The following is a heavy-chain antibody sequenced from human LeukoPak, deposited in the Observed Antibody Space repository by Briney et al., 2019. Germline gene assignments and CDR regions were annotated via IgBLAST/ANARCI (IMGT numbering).Heavy chain of an antibody. V-gene: IGHV3-30*03. J-gene: IGHJ4*02. Sequence: GGSLRLSCAASGFTFSSYGLHWVRQAPGKGLEWVAVISDDGSYKYSADSVKGRFTISRDNSKNTVYLQMSSLRVEDTAVYYCASRVGIVGATGVFDYWGQGTLVTVSS. D-gene: IGHD1-26*01. CDR3: ASRVGIVGATGVFDY. CDR1: GFTFSSYG. CDR2: ISDDGSYK.